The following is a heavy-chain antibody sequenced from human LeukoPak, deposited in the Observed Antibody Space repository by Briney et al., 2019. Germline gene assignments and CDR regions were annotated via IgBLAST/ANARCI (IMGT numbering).Heavy chain of an antibody. D-gene: IGHD3-10*01. CDR1: GDSISGSTYY. CDR2: IVYSGNT. J-gene: IGHJ4*02. V-gene: IGHV4-39*01. Sequence: TSETLSLTCTVSGDSISGSTYYWGWIRQPPGKGLEWIGRIVYSGNTYFNPSLKSRVTLSVDTSKTQFSLKMSPVTAADTALYYCARQTNYFASGSYYDYFEYWGQGSLVTVSS. CDR3: ARQTNYFASGSYYDYFEY.